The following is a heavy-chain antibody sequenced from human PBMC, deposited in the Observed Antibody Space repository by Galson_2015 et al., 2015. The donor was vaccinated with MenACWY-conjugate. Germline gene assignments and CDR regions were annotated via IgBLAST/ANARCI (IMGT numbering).Heavy chain of an antibody. CDR1: GFTFSNYY. CDR3: ARGDYYAYSFDS. Sequence: SLRLSCAASGFTFSNYYMHWVRQAPGEGLVWVPRLNGDGQSTNYADSVKGRFSISRDNVKNTLYLQMNSLTAEDTAVYYCARGDYYAYSFDSWGQGTLVTVSS. V-gene: IGHV3-74*01. D-gene: IGHD3-10*01. J-gene: IGHJ4*02. CDR2: LNGDGQST.